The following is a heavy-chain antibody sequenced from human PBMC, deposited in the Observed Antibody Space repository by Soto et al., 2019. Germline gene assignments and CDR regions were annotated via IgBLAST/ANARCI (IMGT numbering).Heavy chain of an antibody. CDR1: GGSISSGGYY. CDR3: ARDYVSSGWYVIDY. V-gene: IGHV4-31*03. Sequence: SETLSLTCTVSGGSISSGGYYWSWIRQHPGKGLEWIGYIYYSGSTYYNPSLKSRVTISVDTSKNQFSLKLSSVTAADTAVYYCARDYVSSGWYVIDYWGQGTLVTVSS. J-gene: IGHJ4*02. D-gene: IGHD6-19*01. CDR2: IYYSGST.